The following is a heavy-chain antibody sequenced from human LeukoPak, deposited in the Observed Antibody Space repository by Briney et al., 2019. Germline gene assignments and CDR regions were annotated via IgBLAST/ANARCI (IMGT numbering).Heavy chain of an antibody. J-gene: IGHJ4*02. CDR3: AGGGNSGLPWWHYFDY. CDR2: IYTSGRT. Sequence: SETLSLTCTVSGGSISSSYWSWIRQPAGKGLEWIGRIYTSGRTNNNPSLKSRVTMSVDTSKNQLSLKLSSVTAADTAVYYCAGGGNSGLPWWHYFDYWGQGTLVTVSS. CDR1: GGSISSSY. D-gene: IGHD4-23*01. V-gene: IGHV4-4*07.